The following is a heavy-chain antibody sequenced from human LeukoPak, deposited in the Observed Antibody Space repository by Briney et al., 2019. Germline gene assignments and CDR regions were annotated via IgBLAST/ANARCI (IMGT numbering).Heavy chain of an antibody. CDR2: ISGSGGST. D-gene: IGHD3-9*01. CDR1: GFTFSSYD. CDR3: AKTPFDWLLYGWFDP. V-gene: IGHV3-23*01. Sequence: GGSLRLSCAASGFTFSSYDMSWVRQAPGKGLEWVSAISGSGGSTYYADSVKGRFTISRDNSKNTLYLQMNSLRAEDTAVYYCAKTPFDWLLYGWFDPWGQGTLVTVSS. J-gene: IGHJ5*02.